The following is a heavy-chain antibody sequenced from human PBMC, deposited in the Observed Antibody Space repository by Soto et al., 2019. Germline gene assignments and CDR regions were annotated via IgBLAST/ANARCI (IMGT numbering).Heavy chain of an antibody. D-gene: IGHD3-3*01. CDR3: ARSDFWSGYYTVPAYYGMDV. CDR1: GGSFSGYY. V-gene: IGHV4-34*01. CDR2: IHHSGST. J-gene: IGHJ6*02. Sequence: QVQLQQWGAGLLKPSETLSLTCAVYGGSFSGYYWSWIRQPPGKGLEWNGEIHHSGSTNYNPSLKSRVTISVDTSQDQFSLKLSSVTAADTAVYYCARSDFWSGYYTVPAYYGMDVWGQGTTVTVSS.